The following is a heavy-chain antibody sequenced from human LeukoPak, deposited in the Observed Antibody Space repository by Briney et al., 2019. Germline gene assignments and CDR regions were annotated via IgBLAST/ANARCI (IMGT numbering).Heavy chain of an antibody. J-gene: IGHJ6*03. CDR2: ISSSSSYI. CDR3: ARGAGGSSLYYYYYYMDV. CDR1: GFTFSSYS. V-gene: IGHV3-21*01. D-gene: IGHD1-26*01. Sequence: GGSRRLSRAASGFTFSSYSMNWVRQAPGKGLEWVSSISSSSSYIYYADSVKGRFTISRDNAKNALYLQMNSLRAEDTAVYYCARGAGGSSLYYYYYYMDVWGKGTTVTVSS.